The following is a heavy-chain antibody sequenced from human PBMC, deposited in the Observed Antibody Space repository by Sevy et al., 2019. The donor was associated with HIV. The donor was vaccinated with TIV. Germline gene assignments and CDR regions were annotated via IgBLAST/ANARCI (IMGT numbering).Heavy chain of an antibody. CDR3: ARGSGAVVAANYFDY. Sequence: GESLKISCGASGFTFSRYSMNWVRQAPGKGLEWVSSISSGNSYIYYADSVKGRFTISRDNAKNSLYLHMNSLRAEDTAVYYCARGSGAVVAANYFDYWGQGILVTVSS. D-gene: IGHD5-12*01. V-gene: IGHV3-21*01. J-gene: IGHJ4*02. CDR2: ISSGNSYI. CDR1: GFTFSRYS.